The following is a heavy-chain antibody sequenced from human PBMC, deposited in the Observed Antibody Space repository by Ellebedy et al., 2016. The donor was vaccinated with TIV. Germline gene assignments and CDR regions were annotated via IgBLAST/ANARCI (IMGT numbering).Heavy chain of an antibody. CDR2: ISWNSGSI. CDR1: GFTFDDYA. D-gene: IGHD6-19*01. J-gene: IGHJ4*02. V-gene: IGHV3-9*01. CDR3: VKDKEGYSSGRLDY. Sequence: SLKISXAASGFTFDDYAMHWVRQAPGKGLEWVSGISWNSGSIGYADSVKGRFTISRDNAKNSLYLQMNSLRAEDTAVYYCVKDKEGYSSGRLDYWGQGTLVTVSS.